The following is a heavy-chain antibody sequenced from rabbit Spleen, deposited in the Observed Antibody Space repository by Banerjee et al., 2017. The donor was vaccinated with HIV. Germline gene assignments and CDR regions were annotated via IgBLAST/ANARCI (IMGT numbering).Heavy chain of an antibody. D-gene: IGHD6-1*01. J-gene: IGHJ4*01. CDR1: GFSFSSSDY. CDR2: IAGSSSTFT. CDR3: ARGEHFSVGFSAFAIYLDL. V-gene: IGHV1S40*01. Sequence: QQLKETGGDLVKPGASLTLTCTASGFSFSSSDYMCWVRQAPGKGLEWISCIAGSSSTFTYSATWAQGRFTCSKTSSTTVTLQMTSLTVADTATYFCARGEHFSVGFSAFAIYLDLLGPGTLVTVS.